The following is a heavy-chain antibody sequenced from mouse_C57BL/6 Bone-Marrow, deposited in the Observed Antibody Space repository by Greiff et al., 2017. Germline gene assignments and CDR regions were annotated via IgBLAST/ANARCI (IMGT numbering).Heavy chain of an antibody. V-gene: IGHV1-74*01. Sequence: VKQRPGQGLEWIGRIHPFDSDTNYNQKFKGKATLTVDKSSSTAYMQLSSLTSEDSAVYYCAIGFYYDYDLDYWGQGTSVTVSS. CDR3: AIGFYYDYDLDY. D-gene: IGHD2-4*01. CDR2: IHPFDSDT. J-gene: IGHJ4*01.